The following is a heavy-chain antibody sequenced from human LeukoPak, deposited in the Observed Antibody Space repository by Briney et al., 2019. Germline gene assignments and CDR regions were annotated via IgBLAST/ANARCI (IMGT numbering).Heavy chain of an antibody. J-gene: IGHJ6*04. D-gene: IGHD5-12*01. Sequence: PTGGSLRLSCAASGFTFDDYAMHWVRQAPGKGLEWVSLISWDGGSTYYADSVKGRFTISRDSSRHTLYLQMNSLGAEDTALYYCAKDKEYSGFGPILSGYYYGMDVWGKRTTVTVSS. CDR3: AKDKEYSGFGPILSGYYYGMDV. V-gene: IGHV3-43D*04. CDR2: ISWDGGST. CDR1: GFTFDDYA.